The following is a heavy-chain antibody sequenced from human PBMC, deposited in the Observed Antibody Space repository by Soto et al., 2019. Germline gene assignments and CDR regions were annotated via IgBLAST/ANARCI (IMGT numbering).Heavy chain of an antibody. CDR1: GFNFRNFP. D-gene: IGHD2-2*03. V-gene: IGHV3-30*03. CDR3: ARMDFFRL. CDR2: ISYDGSNK. Sequence: PGGSLRLSCAASGFNFRNFPMHWVRQAPGKGLEWVAVISYDGSNKYYADSVKGRFTISRDNSKNTLYLQMNNLRAEDTAVYYCARMDFFRLWGQGTQVTVSS. J-gene: IGHJ4*02.